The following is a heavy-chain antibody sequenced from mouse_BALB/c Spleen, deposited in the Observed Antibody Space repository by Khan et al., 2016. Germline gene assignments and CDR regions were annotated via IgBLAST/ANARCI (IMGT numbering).Heavy chain of an antibody. V-gene: IGHV3-2*02. CDR2: ITYSGTT. Sequence: EVQLQESGPGLVKPSQSLSLTCTVTGYSITSDYAWNWIRQFPGNKLEWMGYITYSGTTSYNPSLKSRISITRDTSKNQFFLQLNSVTTEDTATYYWAIWRAWFAYWGQGTLVTVSA. CDR3: AIWRAWFAY. CDR1: GYSITSDYA. J-gene: IGHJ3*01. D-gene: IGHD1-1*02.